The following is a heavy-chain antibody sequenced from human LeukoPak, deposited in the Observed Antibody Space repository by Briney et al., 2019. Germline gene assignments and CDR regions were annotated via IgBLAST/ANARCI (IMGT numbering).Heavy chain of an antibody. V-gene: IGHV4-59*01. CDR3: ARAEKAVTGILDS. CDR2: MYNSGST. CDR1: GDSITNSY. J-gene: IGHJ4*02. Sequence: PSETLYVTCTVSGDSITNSYWSWIRQSPPKPLPWIGYMYNSGSTIYNPSLKSRVTISTDTSKNQFSLRLNSVTAADTAVYYCARAEKAVTGILDSWGQGTLVTVSS. D-gene: IGHD6-19*01.